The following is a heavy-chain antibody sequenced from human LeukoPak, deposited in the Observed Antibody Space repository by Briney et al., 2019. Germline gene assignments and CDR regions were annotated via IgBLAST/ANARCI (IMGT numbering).Heavy chain of an antibody. CDR3: ARVVRDYYDSSGYFFDY. CDR1: GFTFSSYE. Sequence: GGPLRLSCAASGFTFSSYEMNWVRQAPGKGLEWVSYISSSGSTIYYADSVKGRFTISRDNAKNSLYLQMNSLRAEDTAVYYCARVVRDYYDSSGYFFDYWGQGTLVTVSS. D-gene: IGHD3-22*01. V-gene: IGHV3-48*03. J-gene: IGHJ4*02. CDR2: ISSSGSTI.